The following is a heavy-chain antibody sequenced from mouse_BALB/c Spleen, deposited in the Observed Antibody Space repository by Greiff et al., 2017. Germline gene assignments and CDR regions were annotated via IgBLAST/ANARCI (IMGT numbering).Heavy chain of an antibody. CDR1: GYTFTSYW. V-gene: IGHV1-7*01. J-gene: IGHJ4*01. Sequence: QVQLKQSGAELAKPGASVKMSCKASGYTFTSYWMHWVKQRPGQGLEWIGYINPSTGYTEYNQKFKDKATLTADKSSSTAYMQLSSLTSEDSAVYYCARSYKGLAMDYWGQGTSVTVSS. CDR3: ARSYKGLAMDY. CDR2: INPSTGYT. D-gene: IGHD1-3*01.